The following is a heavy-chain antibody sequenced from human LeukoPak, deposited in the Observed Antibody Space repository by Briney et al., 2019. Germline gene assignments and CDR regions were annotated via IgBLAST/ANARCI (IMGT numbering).Heavy chain of an antibody. D-gene: IGHD3-9*01. CDR3: AKVRRYFDWLLDP. CDR1: GFIFSNYG. V-gene: IGHV3-23*01. CDR2: ISGTGGST. Sequence: GGTLRLSCAASGFIFSNYGMTWVRQAPGKGLEWVSAISGTGGSTYYADSVKGRFTLSRDNSRNTLYLQMNNLRAEDTAVYYCAKVRRYFDWLLDPWGQGTLVTVSS. J-gene: IGHJ5*02.